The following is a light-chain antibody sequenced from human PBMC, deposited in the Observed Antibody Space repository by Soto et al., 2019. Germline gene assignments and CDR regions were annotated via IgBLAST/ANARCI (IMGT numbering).Light chain of an antibody. CDR3: QPYGSSPFS. Sequence: EFVLTQSPGTLSLSPGERATLSCRASQSVSSSYLAWYQQKPGQAPRLLIYGASSRATGIPDRFSGSGSGKDFTLTISRLEPEAFAVYYCQPYGSSPFSFGPGTKVDIK. V-gene: IGKV3-20*01. CDR1: QSVSSSY. J-gene: IGKJ3*01. CDR2: GAS.